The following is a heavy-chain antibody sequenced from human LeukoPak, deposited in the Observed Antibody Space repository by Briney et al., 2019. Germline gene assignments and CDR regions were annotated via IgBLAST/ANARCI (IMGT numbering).Heavy chain of an antibody. V-gene: IGHV3-53*01. CDR1: GFTVSNNY. CDR3: VGNSRFDY. Sequence: GGSLRLSCAASGFTVSNNYMSWVRQAPGKGLEWVSVIYSGGSTYYADSVKGRFTISRDNSRNTLFLQMNNLRAEDTAVYYCVGNSRFDYWGQGTLVTVSS. J-gene: IGHJ4*02. CDR2: IYSGGST. D-gene: IGHD7-27*01.